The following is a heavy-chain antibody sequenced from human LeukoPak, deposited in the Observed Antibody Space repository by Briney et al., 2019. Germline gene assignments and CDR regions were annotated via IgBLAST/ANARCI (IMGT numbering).Heavy chain of an antibody. D-gene: IGHD6-25*01. CDR3: AKDSGFNWFDP. Sequence: GGSLRLSCAASGFTFSNYGMHWFRQAPGKGLEWMAFIRYDGSNKYCADSVKGRFSISRDNSKNTLYFQMNTLRAEDTAVYYCAKDSGFNWFDPWGQGTLVTVSS. V-gene: IGHV3-30*02. CDR1: GFTFSNYG. CDR2: IRYDGSNK. J-gene: IGHJ5*02.